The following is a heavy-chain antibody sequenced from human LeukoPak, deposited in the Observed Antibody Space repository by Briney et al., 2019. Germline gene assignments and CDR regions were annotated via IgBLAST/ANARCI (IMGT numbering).Heavy chain of an antibody. Sequence: SETLTLTCTVSGASVRSDHWNWIRQSPGKGLEWIAYMHGSGSPNYNPSLASRLTLSVDATEYLLSLKLTSVTAADTAVYFCARDLSVNAFDIWGQGTLVTVSS. D-gene: IGHD2/OR15-2a*01. CDR1: GASVRSDH. V-gene: IGHV4-59*02. J-gene: IGHJ3*02. CDR3: ARDLSVNAFDI. CDR2: MHGSGSP.